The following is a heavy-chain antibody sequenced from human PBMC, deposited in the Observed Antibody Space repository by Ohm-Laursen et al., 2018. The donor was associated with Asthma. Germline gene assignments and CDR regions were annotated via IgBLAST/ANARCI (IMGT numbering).Heavy chain of an antibody. D-gene: IGHD2-2*01. J-gene: IGHJ4*02. V-gene: IGHV3-23*01. Sequence: SLRLSCAASGFTFSSYAMSWVRQAPGKGLEWVSAISGSGGSTYYADSVKGRLTISRDNSKNTLYLQMNSLRAEDTAVYYCAKGHCSSTSCYGDFDYWGQGTLVTVSS. CDR3: AKGHCSSTSCYGDFDY. CDR2: ISGSGGST. CDR1: GFTFSSYA.